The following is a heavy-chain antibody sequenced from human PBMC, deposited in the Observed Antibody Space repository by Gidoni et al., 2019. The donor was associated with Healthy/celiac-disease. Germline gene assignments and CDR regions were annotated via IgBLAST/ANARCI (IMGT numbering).Heavy chain of an antibody. CDR3: ARYYCSSSSCPYGMDV. V-gene: IGHV7-4-1*02. Sequence: QVQLVHSGSELKKPGASVKVSCQASGYTFTSYATNWVRQAPGQGLEWMGWINPNTGNPTDAQGFTGRFVFSLDTSVSTAYLQISSLKAEDTAVNYCARYYCSSSSCPYGMDVWGQGTTVTVSS. D-gene: IGHD2-2*01. J-gene: IGHJ6*02. CDR2: INPNTGNP. CDR1: GYTFTSYA.